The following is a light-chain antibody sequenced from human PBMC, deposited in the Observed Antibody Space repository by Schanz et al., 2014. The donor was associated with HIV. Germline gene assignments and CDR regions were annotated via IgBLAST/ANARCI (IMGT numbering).Light chain of an antibody. CDR1: QSISSSL. CDR2: AAS. V-gene: IGKV3-20*01. Sequence: IVLTQSPGTLSLSPGERGTLSCRASQSISSSLLAWYQKKPGQAPTLLIYAASSRASGIPDRFSGSGSGADFTLNISGLEPEDFAVYYCQHYGSSFGPGTKVDIK. CDR3: QHYGSS. J-gene: IGKJ3*01.